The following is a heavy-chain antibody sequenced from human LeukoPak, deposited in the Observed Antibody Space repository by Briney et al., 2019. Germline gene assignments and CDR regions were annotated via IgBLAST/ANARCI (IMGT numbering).Heavy chain of an antibody. D-gene: IGHD4-23*01. CDR3: ARRGGHGGSFDY. CDR1: GGSISSYY. V-gene: IGHV4-59*08. J-gene: IGHJ4*02. CDR2: IYYSGST. Sequence: SETLSLTCTVSGGSISSYYWSWIRQPPGKGLEWIGYIYYSGSTNCNPSLKSRVSISVDTSKNHFSLKLSSVTAADTAVYYCARRGGHGGSFDYWGQGTLVTVSS.